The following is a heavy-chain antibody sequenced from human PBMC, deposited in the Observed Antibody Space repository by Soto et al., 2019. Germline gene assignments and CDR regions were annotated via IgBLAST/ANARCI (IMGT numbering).Heavy chain of an antibody. CDR2: IIPIFGTA. CDR1: GGTFSSYA. CDR3: ARGEGSGYSGPYDSFDI. Sequence: QVQLVQSGAEVKKPGSSVKVSCKASGGTFSSYAISWVRQAPGQGLEWMGGIIPIFGTANYAQKFQGRVTITADESTSTADMELSSLRSEDTAVYYCARGEGSGYSGPYDSFDIWGQGTMVTVSS. V-gene: IGHV1-69*01. J-gene: IGHJ3*02. D-gene: IGHD3-22*01.